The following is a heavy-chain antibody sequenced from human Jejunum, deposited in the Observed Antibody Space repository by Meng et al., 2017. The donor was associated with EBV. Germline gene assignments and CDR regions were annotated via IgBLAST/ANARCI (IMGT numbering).Heavy chain of an antibody. Sequence: VQLVRPGACVASPARSLRLSGAAAGLYFRIDGRHWVRQAPGKGLEWVALISPDGNNKYYADAVKGRLTISRDNSKNTLYVQINSVRTEDTAVYYCARDGSGWYPGDYWGQGTLVTVSS. D-gene: IGHD6-19*01. J-gene: IGHJ4*02. V-gene: IGHV3-30*03. CDR3: ARDGSGWYPGDY. CDR2: ISPDGNNK. CDR1: GLYFRIDG.